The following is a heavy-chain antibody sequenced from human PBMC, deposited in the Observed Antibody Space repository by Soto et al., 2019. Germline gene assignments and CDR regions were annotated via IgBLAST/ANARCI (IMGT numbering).Heavy chain of an antibody. D-gene: IGHD2-15*01. CDR1: GFSLSTSGVG. J-gene: IGHJ4*02. Sequence: QITLKESGPTRVKPTQTLALTCNFSGFSLSTSGVGVGWIRQPPGKALECLGIIYWDDDRRYSPSLKNRLTITKATSKNELVLIMTNLDPDDTGTYYCARRRVGDGSGWEVGVFDYGGQGFLVTVSS. CDR3: ARRRVGDGSGWEVGVFDY. V-gene: IGHV2-5*02. CDR2: IYWDDDR.